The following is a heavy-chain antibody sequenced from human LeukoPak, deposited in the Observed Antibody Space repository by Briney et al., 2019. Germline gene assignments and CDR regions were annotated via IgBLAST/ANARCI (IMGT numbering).Heavy chain of an antibody. D-gene: IGHD6-19*01. CDR1: GDSISSSTYY. J-gene: IGHJ4*02. CDR2: IYYSGTT. V-gene: IGHV4-39*01. CDR3: ARHSTSRGLDY. Sequence: SESLSLTCTVSGDSISSSTYYWDWIRQPPGKGLEWIAAIYYSGTTYYKPSLKSRVTISIDTSKNQFSLKLTSLTAADTAVYYCARHSTSRGLDYWGQGTLVTVSS.